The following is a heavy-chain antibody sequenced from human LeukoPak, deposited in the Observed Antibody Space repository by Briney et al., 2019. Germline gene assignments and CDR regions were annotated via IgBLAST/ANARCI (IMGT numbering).Heavy chain of an antibody. Sequence: GGSLRLSCAASGFTFSSYEMHWVRQAPGKGLEYVSAISSNGDSTYCANFVKGRFIISRGNSKNTLYLQMGSLRPEDMAVYYCARDRPGDVWGEGTTVTVSS. CDR3: ARDRPGDV. V-gene: IGHV3-64*01. CDR1: GFTFSSYE. J-gene: IGHJ6*04. CDR2: ISSNGDST.